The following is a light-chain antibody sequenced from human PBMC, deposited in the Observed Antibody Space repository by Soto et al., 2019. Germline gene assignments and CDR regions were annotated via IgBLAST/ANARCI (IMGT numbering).Light chain of an antibody. CDR2: LNSDGSH. Sequence: QSVLTQSPSASASLGASVKLTCTPSSGHSTHAIAWHQQRPEKGPRYLMKLNSDGSHSKGDGIPDRFSGSSSGAERYLTISSLQSDDEADYYCQTWGTGIQVFGGGTKLTVL. CDR3: QTWGTGIQV. V-gene: IGLV4-69*02. CDR1: SGHSTHA. J-gene: IGLJ2*01.